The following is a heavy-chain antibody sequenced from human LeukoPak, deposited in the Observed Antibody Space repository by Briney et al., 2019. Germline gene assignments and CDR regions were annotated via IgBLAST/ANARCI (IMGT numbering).Heavy chain of an antibody. CDR3: DRDRGEEWRRFFDY. Sequence: PGGSLRLSCAPSGFTLSTSVMNWVRQAPGKGLEWVSYICSSINTIYYPHPVTGRFTISKAHAKNSPHLQIHIMRAQDTAIYDCDRDRGEEWRRFFDYWGQGTLVTVSS. CDR2: ICSSINTI. CDR1: GFTLSTSV. V-gene: IGHV3-48*01. J-gene: IGHJ4*02. D-gene: IGHD5-12*01.